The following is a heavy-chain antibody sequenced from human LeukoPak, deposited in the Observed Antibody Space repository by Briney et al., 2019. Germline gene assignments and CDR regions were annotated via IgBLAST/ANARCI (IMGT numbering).Heavy chain of an antibody. CDR2: IRYDGSNK. J-gene: IGHJ6*03. CDR1: GFTFSSYG. D-gene: IGHD3-3*01. V-gene: IGHV3-30*02. CDR3: AKEYYDFWSGFNYYYYMDV. Sequence: GGSPRLSCAASGFTFSSYGMHWVRQAPGKGLEWVAFIRYDGSNKYYADSVKGRFTISRDNSKNTLYLQMNSLRAEDTAVYYCAKEYYDFWSGFNYYYYMDVWGKGTTVTVSS.